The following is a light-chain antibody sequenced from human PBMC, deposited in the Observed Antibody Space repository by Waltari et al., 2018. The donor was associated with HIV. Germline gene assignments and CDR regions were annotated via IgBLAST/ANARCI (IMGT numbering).Light chain of an antibody. V-gene: IGLV2-14*01. CDR3: TSYIPNSPFPYR. Sequence: QSALTQHAPVPGSPGQSVTTPSPGANVDNSYYNVISTSQHIPGHDPRLHLTAINTRPSVVSDRFSGSRSDNTASLTLSGLQPEEEADYYCTSYIPNSPFPYRFGTGTHFTVL. CDR1: NVDNSYYNV. CDR2: AIN. J-gene: IGLJ1*01.